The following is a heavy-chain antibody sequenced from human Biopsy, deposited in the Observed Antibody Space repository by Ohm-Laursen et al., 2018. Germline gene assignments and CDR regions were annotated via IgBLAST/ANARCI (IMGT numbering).Heavy chain of an antibody. CDR3: ARAAFGPFDS. J-gene: IGHJ4*02. CDR2: IYTSRST. V-gene: IGHV4-4*07. D-gene: IGHD3-16*01. CDR1: GGSISSYY. Sequence: SDTLSLTCTVSGGSISSYYWNWIRQPAGKGLKWIGRIYTSRSTNFNPSLKSRVTMSIDTSKNQFSLRLSSVTAADAAVYYCARAAFGPFDSWGQGALVTVSS.